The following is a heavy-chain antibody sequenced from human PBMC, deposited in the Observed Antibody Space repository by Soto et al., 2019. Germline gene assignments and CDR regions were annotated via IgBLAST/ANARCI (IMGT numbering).Heavy chain of an antibody. CDR2: IYPGDSDT. CDR1: GYSFTSYG. Sequence: GESLKISCKGSGYSFTSYGIGWVRQMPGKGLEWMGIIYPGDSDTRYSPSFQGQVTTSADQSISTAYLQWSSLKASDTAMYYCARRAVGYCSSTSCAANPTPSDYYYYIEVWGKGTTVTLSS. D-gene: IGHD2-2*01. CDR3: ARRAVGYCSSTSCAANPTPSDYYYYIEV. J-gene: IGHJ6*03. V-gene: IGHV5-51*01.